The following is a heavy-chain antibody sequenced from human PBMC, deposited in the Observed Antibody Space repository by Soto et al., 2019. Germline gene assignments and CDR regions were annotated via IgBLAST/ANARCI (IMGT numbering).Heavy chain of an antibody. CDR3: AKGRYFDWAGDVAY. Sequence: GGSLRLSCAASGFTFSSYGMHWVRQAPGKGLEWVAVISYDGSNKYYADSVKGRFTISRDNSKNTLYLQMNSLRAEDTAVYYCAKGRYFDWAGDVAYGGQGTLVTSPQ. D-gene: IGHD3-9*01. V-gene: IGHV3-30*18. CDR1: GFTFSSYG. J-gene: IGHJ4*02. CDR2: ISYDGSNK.